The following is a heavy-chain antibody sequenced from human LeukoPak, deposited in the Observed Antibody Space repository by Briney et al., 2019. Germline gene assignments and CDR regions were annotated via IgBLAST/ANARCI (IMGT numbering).Heavy chain of an antibody. CDR3: AKAPDSYYYGSGSQKYYYYYGMDV. V-gene: IGHV3-23*01. Sequence: PGGSLRLSCAASGFTFSSYAMSWVRQAPGKGLEWVSAISGSGGSTYYADSVKGRLTISRDNSKNPLYLQMNCLRAEDTAVYYCAKAPDSYYYGSGSQKYYYYYGMDVWGQGTTVTVSS. CDR2: ISGSGGST. CDR1: GFTFSSYA. D-gene: IGHD3-10*01. J-gene: IGHJ6*02.